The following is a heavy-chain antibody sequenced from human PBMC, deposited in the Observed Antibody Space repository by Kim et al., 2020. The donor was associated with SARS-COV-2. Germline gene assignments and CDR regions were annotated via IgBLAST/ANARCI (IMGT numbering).Heavy chain of an antibody. J-gene: IGHJ3*02. V-gene: IGHV3-30*04. Sequence: LSLTCAASGFTFSSYAMHWVRQAPGKGLEWVAVISYDGINKYYADSVKGRFTISRDNSKNTLYLQMNSLRTEDTAVYYCARDPDCGGDCYFYAFDIW. CDR2: ISYDGINK. CDR1: GFTFSSYA. D-gene: IGHD2-21*02. CDR3: ARDPDCGGDCYFYAFDI.